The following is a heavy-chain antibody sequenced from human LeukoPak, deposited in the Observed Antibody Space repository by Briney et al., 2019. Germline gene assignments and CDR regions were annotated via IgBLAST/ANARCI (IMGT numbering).Heavy chain of an antibody. CDR1: GYSISSGYY. CDR3: ARVFMRYYYDSSGYPDI. V-gene: IGHV4-38-2*02. Sequence: SETLSLTCTVSGYSISSGYYWGWIRQPPGKGLEWIGSIYHSGSTYYNPSLKSRVTISVDTSKNQFSLKLSSVTAADTAVYYCARVFMRYYYDSSGYPDIWGQGTMVTVSS. CDR2: IYHSGST. D-gene: IGHD3-22*01. J-gene: IGHJ3*02.